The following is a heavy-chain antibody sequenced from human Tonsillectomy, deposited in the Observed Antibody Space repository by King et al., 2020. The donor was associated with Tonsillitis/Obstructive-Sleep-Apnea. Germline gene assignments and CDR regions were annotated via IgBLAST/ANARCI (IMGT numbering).Heavy chain of an antibody. J-gene: IGHJ4*02. CDR2: INHSGST. Sequence: VQLQQWGAGLLKPSETLSLTCAVYGGSFSGYYWSWIRQPPGKGLEWIGEINHSGSTNYNPSLKSRVTISVDTSKNQFSLKLSSVTAADTAVYYCARKGYYYDSSGYYFPEFDYWGQGTLVTVSS. CDR3: ARKGYYYDSSGYYFPEFDY. D-gene: IGHD3-22*01. CDR1: GGSFSGYY. V-gene: IGHV4-34*01.